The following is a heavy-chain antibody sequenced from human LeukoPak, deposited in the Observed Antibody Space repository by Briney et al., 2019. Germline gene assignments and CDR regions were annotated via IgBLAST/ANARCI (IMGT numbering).Heavy chain of an antibody. J-gene: IGHJ4*02. CDR1: GFTFSSDS. D-gene: IGHD2-15*01. V-gene: IGHV3-23*01. CDR3: AKDSFGSR. Sequence: PGVSLRLSCAASGFTFSSDSMTWVRQAPGKGLERVSAISGSGVSTFYADSVKGRFTISRDNSKNTLYQHMNILSAEDTAVYYCAKDSFGSRWGQGTLVTVSS. CDR2: ISGSGVST.